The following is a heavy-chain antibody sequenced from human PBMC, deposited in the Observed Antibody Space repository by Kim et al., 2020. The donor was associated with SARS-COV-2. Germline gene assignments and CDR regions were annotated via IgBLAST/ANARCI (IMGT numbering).Heavy chain of an antibody. Sequence: GGSLRLSCAASGFTFSTYWMHWVRRAPGKGPVWVSRMNGDGTSTSYADSVKGRFTISRDNAKNTLYLQMNSLRVEDTAVYYCVGGSSGFVHYWGQEPWSP. V-gene: IGHV3-74*01. J-gene: IGHJ4*01. CDR2: MNGDGTST. CDR3: VGGSSGFVHY. D-gene: IGHD6-19*01. CDR1: GFTFSTYW.